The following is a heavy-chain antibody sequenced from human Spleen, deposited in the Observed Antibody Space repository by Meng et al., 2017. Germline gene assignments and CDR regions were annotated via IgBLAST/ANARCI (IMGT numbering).Heavy chain of an antibody. CDR2: ISWNSGTI. J-gene: IGHJ2*01. CDR1: GFTFSSYE. CDR3: AKSLLNGDGNFDL. Sequence: SLKISCAASGFTFSSYEMNWVRQAPGKGLEWVSSISWNSGTIGYADSVKGRFTISKDNAENSLYLQMNSLRPEDTALYYCAKSLLNGDGNFDLWGRGTLVTVSS. V-gene: IGHV3-9*01. D-gene: IGHD7-27*01.